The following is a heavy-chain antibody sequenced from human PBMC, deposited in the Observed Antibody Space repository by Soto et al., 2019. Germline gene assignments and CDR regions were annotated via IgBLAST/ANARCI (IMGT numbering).Heavy chain of an antibody. J-gene: IGHJ4*01. CDR1: GYSFTSYW. V-gene: IGHV5-10-1*01. CDR3: ARDSGYGSGNSVNHHLDY. Sequence: GESLKISCKGSGYSFTSYWISWVRQMPGKGLEWMGRIDPSDSYTNYSPSFQGHVTISADKSISTAYLQWSSLKASDTAMYYCARDSGYGSGNSVNHHLDYWGHGTLVTVSS. D-gene: IGHD3-10*01. CDR2: IDPSDSYT.